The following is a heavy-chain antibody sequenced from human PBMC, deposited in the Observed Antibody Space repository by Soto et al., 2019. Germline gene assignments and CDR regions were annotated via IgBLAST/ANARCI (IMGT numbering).Heavy chain of an antibody. V-gene: IGHV3-33*01. CDR1: GFTFSSYG. CDR3: ARDFIYDSSGY. D-gene: IGHD3-22*01. CDR2: IWYDGSNK. J-gene: IGHJ4*02. Sequence: GGSLRLSCAASGFTFSSYGMHWVRQAPGKGLEWVAVIWYDGSNKYYADSVKGRFTISSDNSKNTLYLQMNSLSAEDTAVYYCARDFIYDSSGYWGQGTLVTVSS.